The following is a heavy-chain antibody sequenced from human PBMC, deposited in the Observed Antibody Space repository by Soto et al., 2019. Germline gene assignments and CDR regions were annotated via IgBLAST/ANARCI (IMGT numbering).Heavy chain of an antibody. Sequence: QVQLVQSGAEVKKPXAXVXXXCXXXGXTFXSXGXXXVRXXXXQXXEWMGGVSGYSGNTNYAQTLQGRVTMTTNTSTSTTYMDLRSLRSDDTAVYYYARVPHGTWYAHLLYLGQGTLVTVSS. CDR2: VSGYSGNT. D-gene: IGHD6-13*01. CDR3: ARVPHGTWYAHLLY. V-gene: IGHV1-18*04. CDR1: GXTFXSXG. J-gene: IGHJ4*01.